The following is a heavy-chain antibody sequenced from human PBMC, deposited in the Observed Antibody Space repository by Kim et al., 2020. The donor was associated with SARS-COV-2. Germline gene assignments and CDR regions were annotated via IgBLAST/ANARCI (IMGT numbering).Heavy chain of an antibody. CDR3: ARDPRGYCSSTSCYAFDAFDI. J-gene: IGHJ3*02. CDR1: GFTFSDYY. D-gene: IGHD2-2*01. V-gene: IGHV3-11*01. Sequence: GGSLRLSCAASGFTFSDYYMSWIRQAPGKGLEWVSYISSSGSTIYYADSVKGRFTISRDNAKNSLYLQMNSLRAEDTAVYYCARDPRGYCSSTSCYAFDAFDIWGQGTMVTVSS. CDR2: ISSSGSTI.